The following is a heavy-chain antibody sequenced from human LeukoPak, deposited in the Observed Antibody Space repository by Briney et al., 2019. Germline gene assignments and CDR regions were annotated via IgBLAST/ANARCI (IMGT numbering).Heavy chain of an antibody. CDR2: ISGSGGST. D-gene: IGHD3-10*01. V-gene: IGHV3-23*01. CDR1: GFTFSSYG. Sequence: SGGSLRLSCAASGFTFSSYGMSWVRQAPGKGLEWVSAISGSGGSTYYADSVKGRFTISRDNSKNTLYLQMNSLRAEDTAVYYCAKGMVRGVIISLFDYWGQGTLVTVSS. J-gene: IGHJ4*02. CDR3: AKGMVRGVIISLFDY.